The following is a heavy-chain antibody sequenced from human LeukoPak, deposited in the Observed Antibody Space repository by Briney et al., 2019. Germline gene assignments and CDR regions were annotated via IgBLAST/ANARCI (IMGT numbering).Heavy chain of an antibody. CDR2: ISWNSGSI. CDR3: AKDMYHIAAAGIDYYYYYGMDV. Sequence: GGSLRLSCAASGFTFDDYAMHWVRQAPGKGLEWVSGISWNSGSIGYADSVKGRFTISRDNAKNSLYLQMNSLRAEDTALYYCAKDMYHIAAAGIDYYYYYGMDVWGQGTTVTVSS. J-gene: IGHJ6*02. CDR1: GFTFDDYA. D-gene: IGHD6-13*01. V-gene: IGHV3-9*01.